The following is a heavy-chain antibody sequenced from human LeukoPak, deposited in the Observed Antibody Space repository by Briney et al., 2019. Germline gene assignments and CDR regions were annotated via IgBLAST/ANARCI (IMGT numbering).Heavy chain of an antibody. J-gene: IGHJ6*02. Sequence: ASVKVSCKASGYTFTSYGISWVRQAPGQGLEWMGWISAYNGNTNYAQKLQGRVTMTTDTSTSTAYMELRSLRSDDTAVYYCAREQDCSGGSCNPPEGYYYGMDVWGQGTTVTVSS. CDR2: ISAYNGNT. V-gene: IGHV1-18*01. CDR1: GYTFTSYG. CDR3: AREQDCSGGSCNPPEGYYYGMDV. D-gene: IGHD2-15*01.